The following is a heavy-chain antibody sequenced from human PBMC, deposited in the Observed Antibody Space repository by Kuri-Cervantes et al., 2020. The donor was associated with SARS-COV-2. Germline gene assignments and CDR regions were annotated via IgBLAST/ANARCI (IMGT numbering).Heavy chain of an antibody. CDR3: AKGLGASSDYYYYYYMDV. D-gene: IGHD1-26*01. J-gene: IGHJ6*03. CDR2: IRYDGSNK. Sequence: GGSLRLSCAASGFTFSSYWMSWVRQAPGKGLEWVAFIRYDGSNKYYADSVKGRFTISRDNSKNTLYLQMNSLRAEDTAVYYCAKGLGASSDYYYYYYMDVWGKGTTVTVSS. CDR1: GFTFSSYW. V-gene: IGHV3-30*02.